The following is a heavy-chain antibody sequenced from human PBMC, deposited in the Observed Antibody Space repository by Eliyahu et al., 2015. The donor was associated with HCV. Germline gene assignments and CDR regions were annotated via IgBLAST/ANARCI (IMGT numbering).Heavy chain of an antibody. V-gene: IGHV2-5*02. CDR1: XFSLTTSELG. J-gene: IGHJ5*02. Sequence: QITLTESGPMLVKPTQTLTLTXTFXXFSLTTSELGVGWXXXXPGTALEWLSLIYWDDDKRYSPSLKNRLTVTKDSSKNQVVLTMTNMDPMDTATYYCAHKARHGVFDPWGQGILVTVSS. CDR2: IYWDDDK. CDR3: AHKARHGVFDP. D-gene: IGHD3-16*01.